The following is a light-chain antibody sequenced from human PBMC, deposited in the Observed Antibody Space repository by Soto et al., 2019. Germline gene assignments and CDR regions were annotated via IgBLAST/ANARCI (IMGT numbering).Light chain of an antibody. CDR2: DAS. Sequence: EIVMTQSPATLSVSPGERATLSCRASHSVSSNLAWYQQIPGQAPRLLIYDASTRATGIPARFSGSGSGTEFSLTLSSLQSEDFGVYYSQQYYWPPMYTFGQGTKLELK. CDR1: HSVSSN. V-gene: IGKV3-15*01. J-gene: IGKJ2*01. CDR3: QQYYWPPMYT.